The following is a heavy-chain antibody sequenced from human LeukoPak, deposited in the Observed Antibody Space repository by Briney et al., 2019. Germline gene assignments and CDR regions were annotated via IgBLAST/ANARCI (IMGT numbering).Heavy chain of an antibody. CDR1: GFTFSSYS. CDR2: ISHDGSDK. V-gene: IGHV3-30-3*01. CDR3: ARVVQSMAPFDY. Sequence: PGRSLRLSCSASGFTFSSYSMHWIRQAPGKGLEWVAVISHDGSDKTFADSVKGRFTISRDNSKNTVHLQMNSLRFDDTAVYFCARVVQSMAPFDYWGQGSLVTVSS. D-gene: IGHD5-24*01. J-gene: IGHJ4*02.